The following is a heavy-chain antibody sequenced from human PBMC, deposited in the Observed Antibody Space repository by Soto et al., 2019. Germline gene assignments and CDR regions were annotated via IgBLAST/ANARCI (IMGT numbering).Heavy chain of an antibody. V-gene: IGHV3-74*01. CDR1: EFIFSSYW. CDR3: ASGHPGAIAPRLFDS. CDR2: INGDGSTT. J-gene: IGHJ4*02. Sequence: EVQLVESGGGLVQPGGSLRLSCAASEFIFSSYWMHWVRQAPGKGLVWVSRINGDGSTTTYADSVKGRFTISRDNAKNTLYLQTNSLRAEDTAVYYCASGHPGAIAPRLFDSWGQGTLVTVSS. D-gene: IGHD6-6*01.